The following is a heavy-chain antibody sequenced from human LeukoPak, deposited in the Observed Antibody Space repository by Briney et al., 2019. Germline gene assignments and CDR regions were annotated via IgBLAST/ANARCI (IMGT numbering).Heavy chain of an antibody. J-gene: IGHJ4*01. CDR3: VRALFDYPANDF. CDR1: RFTFSNYC. CDR2: INPDGSST. D-gene: IGHD5-12*01. V-gene: IGHV3-74*01. Sequence: GGLPILGCAASRFTFSNYCMHWVRQAPGKGLVWVSRINPDGSSTTYADSVKGRFTISRDNVKNTVSLQMNSLRAEDTAAYFCVRALFDYPANDFWG.